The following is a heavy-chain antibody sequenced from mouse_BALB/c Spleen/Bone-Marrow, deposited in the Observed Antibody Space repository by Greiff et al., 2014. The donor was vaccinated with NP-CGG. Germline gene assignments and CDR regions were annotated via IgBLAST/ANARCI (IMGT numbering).Heavy chain of an antibody. Sequence: QVQLQQSGPELVRPGASVRMSCKASGYTFTSYWMHWVKQRPGQGLEWIGMIDPSNSETRLNQKFKDKATLNVDKSSNTAYMQRSSLTSEDSAGYYCARNYRYPRPYAMDDWGQGTSVTVSS. J-gene: IGHJ4*01. CDR2: IDPSNSET. V-gene: IGHV1S127*01. D-gene: IGHD2-14*01. CDR3: ARNYRYPRPYAMDD. CDR1: GYTFTSYW.